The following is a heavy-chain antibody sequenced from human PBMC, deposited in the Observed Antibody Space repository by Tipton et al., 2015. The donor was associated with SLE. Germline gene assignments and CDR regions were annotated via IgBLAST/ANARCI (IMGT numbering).Heavy chain of an antibody. CDR2: IFYSGST. D-gene: IGHD6-13*01. Sequence: TLSLTCTVSGGSISSNSYYWGWIRQPPGKGLEWIGSIFYSGSTYYNPSPKSRVTISVDTSKNQFSLKLSSVTAADTAVYYCARGIAAAGYDAFDIWGQGTMVTVSS. CDR1: GGSISSNSYY. CDR3: ARGIAAAGYDAFDI. J-gene: IGHJ3*02. V-gene: IGHV4-39*07.